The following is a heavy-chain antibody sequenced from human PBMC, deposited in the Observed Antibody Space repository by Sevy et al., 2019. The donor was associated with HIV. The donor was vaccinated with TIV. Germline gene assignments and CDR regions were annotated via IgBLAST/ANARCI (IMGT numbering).Heavy chain of an antibody. CDR2: IYSGGST. CDR3: ARERSCSGGSCYSIRWFDP. V-gene: IGHV3-53*01. Sequence: GVSLRLSCAASGFTVSSNYMSWVRQAPGKGLEWVSVIYSGGSTYYADSVKGRFTISGDNSKNTLYLQMNSLRAEDTAVYYCARERSCSGGSCYSIRWFDPWGQGTLVTVSS. CDR1: GFTVSSNY. D-gene: IGHD2-15*01. J-gene: IGHJ5*02.